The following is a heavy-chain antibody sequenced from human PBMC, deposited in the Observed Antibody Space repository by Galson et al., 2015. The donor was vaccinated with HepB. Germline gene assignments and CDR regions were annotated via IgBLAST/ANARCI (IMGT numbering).Heavy chain of an antibody. CDR2: VTGGGEIT. CDR1: GFRFTKYT. Sequence: SLRLSCAASGFRFTKYTMAWVRQVPGKGLEWVSAVTGGGEITYFADSVRGRFSISKDISQNTVHLQMNRLRVEDTAIYHCAKVAILGATPHYLDFLGRGTLVTASS. CDR3: AKVAILGATPHYLDF. D-gene: IGHD3-16*01. V-gene: IGHV3-23*01. J-gene: IGHJ4*02.